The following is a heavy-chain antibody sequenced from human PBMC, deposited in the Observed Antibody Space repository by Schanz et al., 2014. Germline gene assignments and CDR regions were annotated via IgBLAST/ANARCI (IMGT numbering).Heavy chain of an antibody. CDR1: GFTFFGSFA. CDR3: ARGSSASLSRVWFDL. V-gene: IGHV3-23*01. D-gene: IGHD6-6*01. CDR2: MSGSGSTA. J-gene: IGHJ5*02. Sequence: EVQLLESGGGLVQPGGSLRLSCVASGFTFFGSFAMSWVRQAPGKGLEWVSGMSGSGSTADYADSVKGRFTISRDNSRKTLYLQMNSLRADDTAVYYCARGSSASLSRVWFDLWGQGTLVTVSS.